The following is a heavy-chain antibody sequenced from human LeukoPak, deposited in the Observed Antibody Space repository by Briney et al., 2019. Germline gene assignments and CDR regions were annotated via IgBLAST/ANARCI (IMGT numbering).Heavy chain of an antibody. J-gene: IGHJ4*02. CDR2: IQYDGNKR. CDR1: TFTFSSYG. V-gene: IGHV3-30*02. CDR3: ANTMYSSAWSPFDY. D-gene: IGHD6-19*01. Sequence: GASLRLSCAASTFTFSSYGMHWVRQAPGKGLEWVAFIQYDGNKRYCADSVKGRFTISRDNSKNTLYLQMNSLRPEDTALYYCANTMYSSAWSPFDYWGRGTLVTVSS.